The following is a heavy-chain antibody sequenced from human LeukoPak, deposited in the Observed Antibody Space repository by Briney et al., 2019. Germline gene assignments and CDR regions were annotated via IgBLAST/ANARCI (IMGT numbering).Heavy chain of an antibody. D-gene: IGHD4-17*01. CDR1: GFTFSSYW. CDR3: ARLWDYGDFQNAFDI. J-gene: IGHJ3*02. Sequence: GGSLRLSCAASGFTFSSYWMSWVRQAPGKGLEWVANIKQDGSEKYYVDSVKGRFTISRDNAKNSLYLQMNSLRAEDTAVYYCARLWDYGDFQNAFDIWGQGTTVTVSS. CDR2: IKQDGSEK. V-gene: IGHV3-7*01.